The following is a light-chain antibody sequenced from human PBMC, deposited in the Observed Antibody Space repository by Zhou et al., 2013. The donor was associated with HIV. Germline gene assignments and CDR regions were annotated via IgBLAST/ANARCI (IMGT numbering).Light chain of an antibody. Sequence: EIVLTQSPGTLSLSPGETATPSCRASQSITSSHLVWYQQKPGQAPRLLIYGASSRATGIPDRFSGSGSGTDFSLTISRLEPEDFAVYYCQQYGASYTFGQGTKLEIK. J-gene: IGKJ2*01. CDR1: QSITSSH. CDR2: GAS. CDR3: QQYGASYT. V-gene: IGKV3-20*01.